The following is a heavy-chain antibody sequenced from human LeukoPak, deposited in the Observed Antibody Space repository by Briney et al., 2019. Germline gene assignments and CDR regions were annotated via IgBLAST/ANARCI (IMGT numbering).Heavy chain of an antibody. CDR3: AKGLYCSGGSCYPLPYYYGMDV. Sequence: PGGSLRLSCAASGFTFSSYAMHWVRQAPGKGLEWVAVISYDGSNKYYADSVKGRFTISRDNSKNTLYLQMNSLRAEDTAVYYCAKGLYCSGGSCYPLPYYYGMDVWGQGTTVTVSS. CDR1: GFTFSSYA. J-gene: IGHJ6*02. V-gene: IGHV3-30*04. CDR2: ISYDGSNK. D-gene: IGHD2-15*01.